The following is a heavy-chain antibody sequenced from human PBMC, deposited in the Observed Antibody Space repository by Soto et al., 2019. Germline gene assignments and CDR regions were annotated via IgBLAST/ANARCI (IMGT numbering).Heavy chain of an antibody. J-gene: IGHJ6*02. CDR3: ATSSALPISGVGGMGV. V-gene: IGHV1-2*02. Sequence: ASVKVSCKASGYSFTGYYIHWVRQAPGQGLEWMGWINPNSGGANYAQKFQGRVTMTRDTSTTTAYMELSRLRSNDTAVFYCATSSALPISGVGGMGVCGQGATVTVYS. CDR2: INPNSGGA. D-gene: IGHD3-3*01. CDR1: GYSFTGYY.